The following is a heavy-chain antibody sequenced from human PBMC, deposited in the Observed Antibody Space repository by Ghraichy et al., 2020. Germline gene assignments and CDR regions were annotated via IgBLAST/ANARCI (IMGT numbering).Heavy chain of an antibody. Sequence: LSLTCAASGFSVSSNYMNWVRQAPGKGLEWISVIYSAGNTYYADSVKGRFTNSRDSSKNTLYLHLNSLRAEDTAVYYCARDPGEIPRIDAVDVWGQGTMVTVSS. D-gene: IGHD5-24*01. CDR3: ARDPGEIPRIDAVDV. CDR1: GFSVSSNY. CDR2: IYSAGNT. V-gene: IGHV3-53*01. J-gene: IGHJ3*01.